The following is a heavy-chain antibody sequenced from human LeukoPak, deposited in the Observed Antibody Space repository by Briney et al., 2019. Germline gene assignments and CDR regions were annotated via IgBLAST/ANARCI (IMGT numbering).Heavy chain of an antibody. V-gene: IGHV3-21*01. Sequence: GGSLRPSCAASGFTFSSYSMNWVRQAPGKGLEWVSSISSSSSYIYYADSVKGRFTISRDNAKNSLYLQMNILRAEDTAVYYWAKDLDSRTYGMEVWGQGTTVTVSS. CDR1: GFTFSSYS. CDR3: AKDLDSRTYGMEV. D-gene: IGHD6-13*01. CDR2: ISSSSSYI. J-gene: IGHJ6*02.